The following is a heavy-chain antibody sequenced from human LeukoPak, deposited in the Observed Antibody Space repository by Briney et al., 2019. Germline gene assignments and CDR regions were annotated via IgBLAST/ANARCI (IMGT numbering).Heavy chain of an antibody. V-gene: IGHV4-39*01. Sequence: KSSETLSLTCTVSGGPISSSSYYWGWIRQPPGKGLEWIGSIYYSGSTYYNPSLKSRVTISVDTSKNQFSLKLSSVTAADTAVYYCARTTTVTTFDYWGQGTLVTVSS. J-gene: IGHJ4*02. CDR1: GGPISSSSYY. CDR3: ARTTTVTTFDY. CDR2: IYYSGST. D-gene: IGHD4-17*01.